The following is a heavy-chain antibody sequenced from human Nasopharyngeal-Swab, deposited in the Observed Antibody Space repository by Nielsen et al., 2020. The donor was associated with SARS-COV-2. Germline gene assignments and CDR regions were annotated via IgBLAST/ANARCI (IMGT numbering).Heavy chain of an antibody. CDR1: GGSISSSSYY. D-gene: IGHD2-2*01. CDR2: IYYSGST. V-gene: IGHV4-61*05. Sequence: SETLSLTCTVSGGSISSSSYYWGWIRQPPGKGLEWIGYIYYSGSTNYNPSLKSRVTISVDTSKNQFPLKLSSVTAADTAVYYCARRSGYCSSTSCYHYYYGMDVWGQGTTVTVSS. CDR3: ARRSGYCSSTSCYHYYYGMDV. J-gene: IGHJ6*02.